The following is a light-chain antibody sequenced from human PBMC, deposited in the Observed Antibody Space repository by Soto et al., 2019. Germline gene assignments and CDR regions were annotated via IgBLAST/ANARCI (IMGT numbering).Light chain of an antibody. J-gene: IGKJ1*01. CDR1: QSVSSN. Sequence: EIVMTQSPGTLSVSPGARAPLSCRASQSVSSNLAWYPQKPGQAPRLFIYGASTRATGIPAKFSGSGFGTEFTLSISSLQSEDFAVYYCQQYQNWPPTFGQGTKVDIK. V-gene: IGKV3-15*01. CDR3: QQYQNWPPT. CDR2: GAS.